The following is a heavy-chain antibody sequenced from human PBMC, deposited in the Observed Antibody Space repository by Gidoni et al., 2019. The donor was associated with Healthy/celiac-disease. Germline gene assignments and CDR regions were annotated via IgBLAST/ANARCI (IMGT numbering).Heavy chain of an antibody. CDR2: IDYSGST. Sequence: HLQLQASGPRLANASEPLSLTCTVSRGSISSSSYYWGWLRQPPGKGLEWIGSIDYSGSTYYNPSLKSRVTISVDTSKNQFSLKLSSVTAADTAVYYCARQVTSIAAFFDYWGQGTLVTVSS. J-gene: IGHJ4*02. CDR3: ARQVTSIAAFFDY. V-gene: IGHV4-39*01. D-gene: IGHD6-6*01. CDR1: RGSISSSSYY.